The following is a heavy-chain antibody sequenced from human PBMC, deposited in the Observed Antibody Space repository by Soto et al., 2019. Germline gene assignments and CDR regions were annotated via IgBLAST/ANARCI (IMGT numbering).Heavy chain of an antibody. V-gene: IGHV4-61*01. Sequence: SGTLSLTCTVSGGSVSSGSYYWSWIRQPPGKGLEWIGYIYYSGSTNYNPSLKSRVTISVDTSKNQFSLKLSSVTAADTAVYYCASPVTTYVPMKTNYYYGMDVWRQGITVTVS. CDR2: IYYSGST. CDR1: GGSVSSGSYY. D-gene: IGHD4-17*01. J-gene: IGHJ6*02. CDR3: ASPVTTYVPMKTNYYYGMDV.